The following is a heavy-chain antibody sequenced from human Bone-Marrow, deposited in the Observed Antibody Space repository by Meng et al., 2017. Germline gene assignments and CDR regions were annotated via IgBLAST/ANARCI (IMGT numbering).Heavy chain of an antibody. Sequence: GESLKISCKGSGYNFKTYWIAWVRQMPGKGLEWVGIIYPDDSDTRYSSSLRDQVTISANTSINTAYLQWNSLKASDTDMYYCAGRGRVGYCSGGSGYAISDYFDYWGQETLVTVSS. D-gene: IGHD2-15*01. J-gene: IGHJ4*02. CDR3: AGRGRVGYCSGGSGYAISDYFDY. V-gene: IGHV5-51*01. CDR2: IYPDDSDT. CDR1: GYNFKTYW.